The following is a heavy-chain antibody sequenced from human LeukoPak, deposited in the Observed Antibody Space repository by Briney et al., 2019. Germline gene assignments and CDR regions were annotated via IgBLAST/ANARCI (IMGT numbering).Heavy chain of an antibody. D-gene: IGHD2/OR15-2a*01. V-gene: IGHV1-18*01. J-gene: IGHJ3*02. CDR3: ARDLSETDAFDI. CDR2: ISAYNGNT. Sequence: RQAXGXGXXWMGWISAYNGNTNYAQKLQGRITMTTDTSTSTAYMELRSLRSDDTAVYYCARDLSETDAFDIWGQGTMVTVSS.